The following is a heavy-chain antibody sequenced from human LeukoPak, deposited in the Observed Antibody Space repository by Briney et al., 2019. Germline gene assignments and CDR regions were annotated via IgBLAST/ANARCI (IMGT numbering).Heavy chain of an antibody. CDR2: IIPIFGTA. V-gene: IGHV1-69*13. CDR3: APSVGVTPVDP. D-gene: IGHD4-23*01. CDR1: GGTFSSYA. J-gene: IGHJ5*02. Sequence: GASVKVSCKASGGTFSSYAISWVRQAPGQGLEWMGGIIPIFGTANYAQKFQGRVTITADESTSTAYMELSSLRSKDTAVYYCAPSVGVTPVDPWGQGTLVTVSS.